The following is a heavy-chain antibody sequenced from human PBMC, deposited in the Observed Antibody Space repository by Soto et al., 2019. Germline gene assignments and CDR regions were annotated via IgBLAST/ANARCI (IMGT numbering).Heavy chain of an antibody. CDR3: ARDWGYDSSAYNHWFDL. Sequence: SVKVFCRASGGTCSTYYISWVRQEPGQGLEWMGGIIPIFGTANYAQKFLGRVATIADDSTITVGMELRRLRSEATAVYYCARDWGYDSSAYNHWFDLWGQGTLVTVSS. D-gene: IGHD3-22*01. V-gene: IGHV1-69*13. J-gene: IGHJ5*02. CDR1: GGTCSTYY. CDR2: IIPIFGTA.